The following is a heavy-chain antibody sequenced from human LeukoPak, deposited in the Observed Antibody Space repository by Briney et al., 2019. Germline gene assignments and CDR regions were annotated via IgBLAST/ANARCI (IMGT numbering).Heavy chain of an antibody. J-gene: IGHJ2*01. Sequence: SETLSLTCAVSGGSISSYYWSWIRQPAGKGLEWIGRIYTSGSPNYNPSLKSRVTMSVDTSKNQFSLKLSSVTAADTAVYYCARLSSSWYQDWYFDLWGRGTLVTVSS. CDR1: GGSISSYY. CDR3: ARLSSSWYQDWYFDL. D-gene: IGHD6-13*01. CDR2: IYTSGSP. V-gene: IGHV4-4*07.